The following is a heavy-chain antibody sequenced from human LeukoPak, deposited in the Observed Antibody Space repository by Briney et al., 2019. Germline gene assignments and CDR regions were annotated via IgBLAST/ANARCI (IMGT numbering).Heavy chain of an antibody. CDR1: GYTFTSYG. CDR3: ARPIVGATITPGYAFDI. CDR2: ISAYNGNT. V-gene: IGHV1-18*01. Sequence: ASVKVSCKASGYTFTSYGISWVRQAPGQGLEWMGWISAYNGNTNYAQKLQGRVTMTTDTSTSTAYMELRSLRSNDTAVYYCARPIVGATITPGYAFDIWGQGTMVTVSS. D-gene: IGHD1-26*01. J-gene: IGHJ3*02.